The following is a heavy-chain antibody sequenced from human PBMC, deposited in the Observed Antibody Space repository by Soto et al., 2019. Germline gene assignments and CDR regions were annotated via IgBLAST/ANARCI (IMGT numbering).Heavy chain of an antibody. CDR2: IVVGSGNT. D-gene: IGHD2-15*01. V-gene: IGHV1-58*01. CDR1: GFTFTSSA. CDR3: AAGVCSGGSCYSDYYYYYGMDV. Sequence: QMQLVQSGPEVKKPGTSVKVSCKASGFTFTSSAVQWVRQARGQRLEWIGWIVVGSGNTNYAQKFQERVTITRDMSKSTAYMELSSLRSEDTAVYYCAAGVCSGGSCYSDYYYYYGMDVWGQGTTVTVSS. J-gene: IGHJ6*02.